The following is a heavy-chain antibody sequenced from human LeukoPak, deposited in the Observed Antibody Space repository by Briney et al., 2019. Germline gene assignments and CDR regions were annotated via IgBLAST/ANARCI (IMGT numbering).Heavy chain of an antibody. CDR2: ISGSGGST. Sequence: PGGSLRLSCAASGFTFSSYAMSWVRQAPGKGLEWVSAISGSGGSTYYADSVKGRFTISRDNSKDTLYLQMNSLRAEDTAIYYCAKGPFFYYDASGYNYFESWGQGTLVTVSS. J-gene: IGHJ4*02. CDR3: AKGPFFYYDASGYNYFES. V-gene: IGHV3-23*01. CDR1: GFTFSSYA. D-gene: IGHD3-22*01.